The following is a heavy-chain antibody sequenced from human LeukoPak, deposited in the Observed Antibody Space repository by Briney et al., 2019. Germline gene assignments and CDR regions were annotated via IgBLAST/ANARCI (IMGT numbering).Heavy chain of an antibody. CDR2: ISGGGGST. J-gene: IGHJ4*02. CDR1: GFTFSSYA. D-gene: IGHD6-13*01. Sequence: GGSLRLSCAASGFTFSSYAMGWVRQAPGKGLEWVSAISGGGGSTYYADSVKGRFTISRDNSKNTLYLQMNSLRAEDTAVYYCAKPGHIATYYFDYWGQGTLVTVSS. V-gene: IGHV3-23*01. CDR3: AKPGHIATYYFDY.